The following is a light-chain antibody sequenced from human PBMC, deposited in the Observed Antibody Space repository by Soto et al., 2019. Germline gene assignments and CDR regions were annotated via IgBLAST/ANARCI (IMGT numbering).Light chain of an antibody. J-gene: IGKJ5*01. Sequence: EIVLTQSPGTLSLSPGERATLSCRASQSVRNNLAWYQQKPGQAPRLLIYYASTRATGIPVRFSGSGSGTEFTLTISSLQSEDFALYYCQQYNNWPPITFGQGTRLEIK. CDR2: YAS. CDR1: QSVRNN. V-gene: IGKV3-15*01. CDR3: QQYNNWPPIT.